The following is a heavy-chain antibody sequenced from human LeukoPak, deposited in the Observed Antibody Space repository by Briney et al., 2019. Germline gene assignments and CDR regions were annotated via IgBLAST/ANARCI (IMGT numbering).Heavy chain of an antibody. J-gene: IGHJ4*02. CDR2: INHSGST. Sequence: SETLSLTCTVSGGSISSYYWSWIRQPPVKGLEWIGEINHSGSTNYNPSLKSRVTISVDTSKNQFSLKLSSVTAADTAVYYCARRGVVPAASFDYWGQGTLVTVSS. D-gene: IGHD2-2*01. CDR1: GGSISSYY. CDR3: ARRGVVPAASFDY. V-gene: IGHV4-34*01.